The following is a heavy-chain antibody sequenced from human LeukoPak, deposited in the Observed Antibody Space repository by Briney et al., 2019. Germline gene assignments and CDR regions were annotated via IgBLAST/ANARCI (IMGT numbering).Heavy chain of an antibody. J-gene: IGHJ3*02. CDR2: ISSSSSTI. V-gene: IGHV3-48*01. D-gene: IGHD4-17*01. Sequence: GGSLRLSCAASEFIFSSYSMNWVRQTPGKGLEWVSYISSSSSTIYYADSVKGRFTISRDNAKNSLYLQMNSLRAEDTAVYYCATGDYGAFDIWGQGTMVTVSS. CDR1: EFIFSSYS. CDR3: ATGDYGAFDI.